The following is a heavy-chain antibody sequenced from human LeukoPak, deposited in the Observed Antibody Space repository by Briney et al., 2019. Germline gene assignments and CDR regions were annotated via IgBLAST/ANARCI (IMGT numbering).Heavy chain of an antibody. D-gene: IGHD3-10*01. CDR1: GFTLSTYW. J-gene: IGHJ3*02. V-gene: IGHV3-33*08. Sequence: GGSLRLSCVASGFTLSTYWMHWVRQAPGKGLEWVTIIWYDGSNKYYADSVKGRFTISRDNSKNTLFLQMNSLRAEDTAVYYCARDKLTGNAFDIWGQGTMVTVSS. CDR2: IWYDGSNK. CDR3: ARDKLTGNAFDI.